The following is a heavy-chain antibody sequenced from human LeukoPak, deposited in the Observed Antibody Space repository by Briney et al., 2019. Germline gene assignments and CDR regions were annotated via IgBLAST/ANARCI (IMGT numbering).Heavy chain of an antibody. CDR2: INPNSGGT. CDR3: AREEGGKYQLLTSGNWFDP. Sequence: ASVKVSCKASGYTFTGYYMHRVRQAPGQGLEWMGWINPNSGGTNYAQKFQGRVTMTRDTSISTAYMELSRLRSDDTAVYYCAREEGGKYQLLTSGNWFDPWGQGTLVTVSS. V-gene: IGHV1-2*02. CDR1: GYTFTGYY. J-gene: IGHJ5*02. D-gene: IGHD2-2*01.